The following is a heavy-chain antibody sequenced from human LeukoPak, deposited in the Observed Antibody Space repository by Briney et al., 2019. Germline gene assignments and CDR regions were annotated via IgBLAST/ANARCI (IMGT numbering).Heavy chain of an antibody. J-gene: IGHJ5*02. CDR2: ISSSSSTI. Sequence: PGGSLRLSCAASGFTFNSYSMNWVRQAPGKGLEWVSYISSSSSTIYYADSVKGRFTISRDNAKNSLYLQMNSLRAEDTAVYYCAREREGRYAYYDFWSGFANNWFDPWGQGTLVTVSS. CDR1: GFTFNSYS. CDR3: AREREGRYAYYDFWSGFANNWFDP. D-gene: IGHD3-3*01. V-gene: IGHV3-48*01.